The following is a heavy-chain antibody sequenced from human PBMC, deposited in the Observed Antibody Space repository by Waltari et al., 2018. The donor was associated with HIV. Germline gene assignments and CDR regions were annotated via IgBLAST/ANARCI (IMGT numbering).Heavy chain of an antibody. V-gene: IGHV3-74*01. CDR1: GFTFSSYW. J-gene: IGHJ3*02. Sequence: EVQLVESGGGLVQPGGSLRLSCAASGFTFSSYWMHWVRQAPGKGLVWVSRIHSEGSSTSSADSVQGRFTISRDNAKNTLYLQMNSLSAEDTAVYYCARGNGDAFDIWGQGTMVTVSS. CDR3: ARGNGDAFDI. D-gene: IGHD2-8*01. CDR2: IHSEGSST.